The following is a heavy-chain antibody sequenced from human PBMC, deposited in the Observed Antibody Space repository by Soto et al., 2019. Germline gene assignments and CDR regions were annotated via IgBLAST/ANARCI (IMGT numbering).Heavy chain of an antibody. CDR3: AKDRVGGTFYTPLAF. CDR2: ITYDGSFQ. CDR1: GFNFDNYG. J-gene: IGHJ4*02. D-gene: IGHD1-7*01. V-gene: IGHV3-30*18. Sequence: PGGSLRLSCQASGFNFDNYGMHWVRQAPVKGLEWVAVITYDGSFQYYADSVKGRFTISRDNSKNTLSLHLNTLKPEDTAVYHCAKDRVGGTFYTPLAFWGQGT.